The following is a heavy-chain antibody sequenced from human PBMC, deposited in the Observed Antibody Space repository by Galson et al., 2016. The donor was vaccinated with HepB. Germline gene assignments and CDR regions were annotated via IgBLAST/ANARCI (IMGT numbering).Heavy chain of an antibody. V-gene: IGHV3-30*03. J-gene: IGHJ6*03. D-gene: IGHD3-10*01. CDR1: GFTFSNYA. Sequence: SLRLSCAASGFTFSNYAMHWVRQAPGKGLEWVSFISNDGGNSDYADSVKDRLTISRDNPKRSVYLQINRLRPGDTATYYCARDKSTGGFYYGSGSQRYHFYMDVWGKGTTVTVSS. CDR2: ISNDGGNS. CDR3: ARDKSTGGFYYGSGSQRYHFYMDV.